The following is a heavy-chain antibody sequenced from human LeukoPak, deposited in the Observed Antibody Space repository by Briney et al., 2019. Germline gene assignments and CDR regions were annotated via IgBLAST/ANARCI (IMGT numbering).Heavy chain of an antibody. CDR3: ARETVPDIVVVVAARVYGMDV. Sequence: TSETLSLTCAVYGGSFSGYYWSWIRQPPGKGLEWIGEINHSGSTNYNPSLKSRVTISVDTSKNQFSLKLSSVTAADTAVYYCARETVPDIVVVVAARVYGMDVWGQGTTVTVSS. CDR2: INHSGST. V-gene: IGHV4-34*01. D-gene: IGHD2-15*01. CDR1: GGSFSGYY. J-gene: IGHJ6*02.